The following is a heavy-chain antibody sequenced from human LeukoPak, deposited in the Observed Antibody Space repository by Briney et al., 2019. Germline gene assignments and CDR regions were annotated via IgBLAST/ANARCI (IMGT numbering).Heavy chain of an antibody. CDR3: TRDPPAVAINTYA. D-gene: IGHD6-13*01. V-gene: IGHV3-66*01. Sequence: GGSLRLSCAASGVSVSSNFMIWVRQATGKGLEWVSLIYSDGETSYADSVKGRFSISRDNSKNTLYLQMNSLRVEDTAVYYCTRDPPAVAINTYAWGQGTLVTVSS. J-gene: IGHJ5*02. CDR2: IYSDGET. CDR1: GVSVSSNF.